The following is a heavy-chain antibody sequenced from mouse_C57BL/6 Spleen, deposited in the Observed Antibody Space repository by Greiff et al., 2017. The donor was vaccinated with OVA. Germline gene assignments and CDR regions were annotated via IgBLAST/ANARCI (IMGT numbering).Heavy chain of an antibody. D-gene: IGHD1-1*01. J-gene: IGHJ1*03. CDR3: ARRVVATDWYFDV. Sequence: EVQRVESGGGLVKPGGSLKLSCAASGFTFSDYGMHWVRQAPEKGLEWVAYISSGSSTIYYADTVKGRFTISRDNAKNTLFLQMTSLRSEDTAMYYCARRVVATDWYFDVWGTGTTVTVSS. V-gene: IGHV5-17*01. CDR2: ISSGSSTI. CDR1: GFTFSDYG.